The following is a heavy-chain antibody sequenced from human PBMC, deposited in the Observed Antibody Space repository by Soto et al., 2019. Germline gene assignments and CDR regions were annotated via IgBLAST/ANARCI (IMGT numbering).Heavy chain of an antibody. Sequence: PGGSLRLSCAASGFTFSSYAMSWVRQAPGKGLEWVSYISSSGDIIYYADSVKGRFTISGDNAKNSLYLQMNSLRAEDTAVYYCARDLGYYDSSGYFDYWGQGTLVTVSS. CDR2: ISSSGDII. V-gene: IGHV3-48*01. CDR3: ARDLGYYDSSGYFDY. D-gene: IGHD3-22*01. J-gene: IGHJ4*02. CDR1: GFTFSSYA.